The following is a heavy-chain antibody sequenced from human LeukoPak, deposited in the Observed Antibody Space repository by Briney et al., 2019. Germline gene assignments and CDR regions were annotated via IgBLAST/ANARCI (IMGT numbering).Heavy chain of an antibody. Sequence: GASVKVSCKASGGTFSSYAISWVRQAPGQGLEWMGWISAYNGNTNYAQKLQGRVTMTTDTSTSTAYMELRSLRSDDTAVYYCARDRPPVEMATVPYYYYGMDVWGQGTTVTVSS. CDR1: GGTFSSYA. V-gene: IGHV1-18*01. CDR2: ISAYNGNT. CDR3: ARDRPPVEMATVPYYYYGMDV. J-gene: IGHJ6*02. D-gene: IGHD5-24*01.